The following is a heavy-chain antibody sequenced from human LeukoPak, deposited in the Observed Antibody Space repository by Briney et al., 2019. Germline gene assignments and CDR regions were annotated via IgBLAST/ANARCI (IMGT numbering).Heavy chain of an antibody. Sequence: PSETLSLTCTVSGGSISSSDYYWGWIRQPPGKGLEWIASIYYIGSTYYNPSLKSRVTISVDTSKNQFSLKLSSVTATDTAVYYCARRTGVGAMDYWGQGTLVTVSS. D-gene: IGHD1-26*01. CDR1: GGSISSSDYY. J-gene: IGHJ4*02. CDR2: IYYIGST. V-gene: IGHV4-39*01. CDR3: ARRTGVGAMDY.